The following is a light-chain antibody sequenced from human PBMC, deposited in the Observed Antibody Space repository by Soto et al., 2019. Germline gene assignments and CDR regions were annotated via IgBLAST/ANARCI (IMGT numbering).Light chain of an antibody. J-gene: IGKJ1*01. CDR2: AAS. V-gene: IGKV1-39*01. CDR1: QSISSS. CDR3: QHSDSTPPT. Sequence: DIQMTQSPSSLSALVGDRVIITCRASQSISSSLNWYQQKPGRAPKPLIYAASILQRGVPSRFSGSGSGTDFTLAISGLQSDDCATYYCQHSDSTPPTFGQGTKVEI.